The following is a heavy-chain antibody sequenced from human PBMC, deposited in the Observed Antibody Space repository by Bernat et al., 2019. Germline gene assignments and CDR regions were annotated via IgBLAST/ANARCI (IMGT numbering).Heavy chain of an antibody. CDR3: AKNRITMIVVVTPYFDY. CDR2: ISYDGSNK. CDR1: GFTFSSYG. D-gene: IGHD3-22*01. Sequence: VQLAESGGGLVQPGGSLRLSCAASGFTFSSYGMHWVRQAPGKGLEWVAVISYDGSNKYYADSVKGRFTISRDNSKNTLYLQMNSLRAEDTAVYYCAKNRITMIVVVTPYFDYWGQGTLVTVSS. J-gene: IGHJ4*02. V-gene: IGHV3-30*18.